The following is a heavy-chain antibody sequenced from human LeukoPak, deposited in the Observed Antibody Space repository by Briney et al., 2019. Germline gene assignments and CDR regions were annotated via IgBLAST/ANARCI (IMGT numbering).Heavy chain of an antibody. CDR3: VKDGSGSYYTYYFDY. V-gene: IGHV3-64D*06. CDR1: GFTSSRYA. Sequence: GSLRLSCSASGFTSSRYAMHWVRQAPGKGLEYVSAISSNGGSTYYADSVKGRFTISRDNSKNTLYLQMSSLRTEDTAVYYCVKDGSGSYYTYYFDYWGQGTLVTVSS. CDR2: ISSNGGST. D-gene: IGHD3-10*01. J-gene: IGHJ4*02.